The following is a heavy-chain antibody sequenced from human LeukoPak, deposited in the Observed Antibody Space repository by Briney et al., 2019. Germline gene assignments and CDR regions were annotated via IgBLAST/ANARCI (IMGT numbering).Heavy chain of an antibody. CDR3: ARLGGAQGYYYRSGSNHYFDH. CDR2: INPDSGGT. J-gene: IGHJ4*02. Sequence: ASVTVSCKPSGFTFVGHYMHWVRQAPGQGLEWMGWINPDSGGTDYPQKFRGRVTMTRDTSSNTLYMELSSLRSDDTAVYYCARLGGAQGYYYRSGSNHYFDHWGQGTLVTVSS. D-gene: IGHD3-10*01. CDR1: GFTFVGHY. V-gene: IGHV1-2*02.